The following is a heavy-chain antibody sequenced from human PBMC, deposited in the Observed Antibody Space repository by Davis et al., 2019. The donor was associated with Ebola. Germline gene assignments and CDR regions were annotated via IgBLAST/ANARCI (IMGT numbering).Heavy chain of an antibody. CDR2: ISGDGGST. J-gene: IGHJ6*02. CDR1: GFTFDDYA. CDR3: ANLGDFWSGYYYYYYGMDV. D-gene: IGHD3-3*01. Sequence: GESLNISCAASGFTFDDYAMHWVRQAPGKGLEWVSLISGDGGSTYYADSVKGRFTISRDNSKNSLYLQMNSLRTEDTALYYCANLGDFWSGYYYYYYGMDVWGQGTTVTVSS. V-gene: IGHV3-43*02.